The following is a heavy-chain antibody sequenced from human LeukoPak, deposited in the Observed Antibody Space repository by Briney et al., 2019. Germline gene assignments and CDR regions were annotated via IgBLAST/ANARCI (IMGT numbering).Heavy chain of an antibody. CDR1: GFTFSSYA. J-gene: IGHJ4*02. Sequence: GGSLRLSCAASGFTFSSYAMSWVRQAPGKGLEWVSAISGSGSSTYYAGSVRGRFTTSRGNSKRTVYLQMNSLRVEDTAVYYCAPLAANIFDYWGQGTLVTASS. CDR2: ISGSGSST. D-gene: IGHD6-25*01. CDR3: APLAANIFDY. V-gene: IGHV3-23*01.